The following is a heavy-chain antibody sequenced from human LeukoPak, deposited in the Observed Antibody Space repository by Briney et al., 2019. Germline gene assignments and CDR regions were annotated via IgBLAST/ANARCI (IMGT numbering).Heavy chain of an antibody. Sequence: PGGSLRLSCAASGFTFTSYAINWVRQATGQGLEWMGWMNPNSGNTGYAQKFQGRVTMTRNTSISTAYMELSSLRSEDTAVYYCARYPRDIVGATTAPDYWGQGTLVTVSS. D-gene: IGHD1-26*01. CDR3: ARYPRDIVGATTAPDY. J-gene: IGHJ4*02. CDR2: MNPNSGNT. V-gene: IGHV1-8*01. CDR1: GFTFTSYA.